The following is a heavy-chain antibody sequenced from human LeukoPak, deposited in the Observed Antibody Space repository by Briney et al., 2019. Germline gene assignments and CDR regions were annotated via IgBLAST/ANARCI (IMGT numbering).Heavy chain of an antibody. CDR3: ARGQFYAMDV. D-gene: IGHD4-11*01. V-gene: IGHV3-74*01. CDR1: GFTFSGYW. CDR2: VNSDGSGT. J-gene: IGHJ6*02. Sequence: PGGSLRLSCAASGFTFSGYWMHWVRQAPGKGLVWVSRVNSDGSGTSYADSVKGRFSISRGNAKDTLYLQMDSLTAEDTAVYYCARGQFYAMDVWGQGTTVTVSS.